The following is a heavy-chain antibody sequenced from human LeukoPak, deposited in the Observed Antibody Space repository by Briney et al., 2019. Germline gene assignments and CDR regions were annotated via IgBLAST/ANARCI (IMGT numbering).Heavy chain of an antibody. CDR1: GYTFTGYY. J-gene: IGHJ4*02. V-gene: IGHV1-2*02. CDR2: INPNSGGT. Sequence: ASVTVSCKASGYTFTGYYMHWVRQAPGQGLEWMGWINPNSGGTNYAQKFQGRVTMTRDTSISTAYMELSRLRSDDTAVYYCARVYSGYDSHCDYWGQGTLVTVSS. CDR3: ARVYSGYDSHCDY. D-gene: IGHD5-12*01.